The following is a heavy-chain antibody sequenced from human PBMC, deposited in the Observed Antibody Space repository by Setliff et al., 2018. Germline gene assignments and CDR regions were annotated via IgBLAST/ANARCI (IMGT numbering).Heavy chain of an antibody. D-gene: IGHD2-21*02. CDR1: GYTLTKYY. Sequence: ASVKVSCKASGYTLTKYYMHWVRQAPGQGLEWMGIINPSSGLTRYAQKFQGRVTMTRDTSTSTVYMEVSSLRSEDTAVYYCVRDRPFVVVTATQASFDYWGQGTLVTVSS. J-gene: IGHJ4*02. CDR3: VRDRPFVVVTATQASFDY. CDR2: INPSSGLT. V-gene: IGHV1-46*01.